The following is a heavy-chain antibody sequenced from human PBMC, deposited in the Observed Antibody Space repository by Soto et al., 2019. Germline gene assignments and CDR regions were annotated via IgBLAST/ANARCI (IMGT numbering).Heavy chain of an antibody. D-gene: IGHD6-19*01. CDR1: GYSFTSYW. CDR3: ARRVVAGRASYYYYGRDV. CDR2: IYPGDSDT. J-gene: IGHJ6*02. Sequence: GESLKISCKGSGYSFTSYWIGWVRQVPGKGLEWMGIIYPGDSDTRYSPSFQGQVTISADKSISTAYLQWSSLKASDTAMYYCARRVVAGRASYYYYGRDVWGQGTTVTVSS. V-gene: IGHV5-51*01.